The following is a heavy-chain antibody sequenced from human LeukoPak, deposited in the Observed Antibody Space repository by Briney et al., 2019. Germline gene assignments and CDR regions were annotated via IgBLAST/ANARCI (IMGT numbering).Heavy chain of an antibody. CDR3: ARDFLDDYYGSGSYFDH. J-gene: IGHJ4*02. D-gene: IGHD3-10*01. CDR2: IYSGGTT. CDR1: GFTVSSNY. Sequence: GGSLRLSCAASGFTVSSNYMSWVRQAPGKGLEWVSVIYSGGTTYYADSVKGRFTISRDNSKNTLYLQMNSLRAEDTAVYYCARDFLDDYYGSGSYFDHWGQGTLVTVSS. V-gene: IGHV3-66*01.